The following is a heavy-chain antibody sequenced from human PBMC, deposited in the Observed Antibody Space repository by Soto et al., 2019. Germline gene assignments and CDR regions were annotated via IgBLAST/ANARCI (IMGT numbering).Heavy chain of an antibody. CDR1: GYTLSELS. Sequence: QVQLVQSVAEVRKPGASLKVSCKVSGYTLSELSMNWVRQAPGKGLEWMGGFDPEDGETIHAQKFQGRITMTEDTSTDTVYMELSSLNSEDTAVYYCTAGAVWGQGTLVTVSS. V-gene: IGHV1-24*01. J-gene: IGHJ4*02. CDR2: FDPEDGET. D-gene: IGHD6-19*01. CDR3: TAGAV.